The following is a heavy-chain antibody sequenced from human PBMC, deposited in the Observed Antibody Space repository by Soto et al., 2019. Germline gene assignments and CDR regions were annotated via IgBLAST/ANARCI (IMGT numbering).Heavy chain of an antibody. V-gene: IGHV1-18*01. Sequence: ASVKVSCKASGYTFTSYGISWVRQAPGQGLEWMGWISAYNGNANYAQKLQGRVTMTTDTSTSTAYMELRSLRSDDTAVYYCARDSYCSSSSCRNPFDYWGQGTLVTVSS. CDR1: GYTFTSYG. D-gene: IGHD2-2*01. CDR2: ISAYNGNA. CDR3: ARDSYCSSSSCRNPFDY. J-gene: IGHJ4*02.